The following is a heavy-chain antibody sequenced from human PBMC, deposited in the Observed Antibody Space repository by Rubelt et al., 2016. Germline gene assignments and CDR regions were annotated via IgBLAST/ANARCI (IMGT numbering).Heavy chain of an antibody. Sequence: QVQLVQSGAEVKKPGASVKVSCKASGYTFTSYGISWVRQAPGQGLEWMGWISAYNGNTNYAQKLQGRVTMTTDTSTSTAYMELRSLRSDDRAVYYCARLGASTYHYDSSGYYALDYWGQGTLVTVSS. CDR1: GYTFTSYG. J-gene: IGHJ4*02. CDR3: ARLGASTYHYDSSGYYALDY. D-gene: IGHD3-22*01. CDR2: ISAYNGNT. V-gene: IGHV1-18*01.